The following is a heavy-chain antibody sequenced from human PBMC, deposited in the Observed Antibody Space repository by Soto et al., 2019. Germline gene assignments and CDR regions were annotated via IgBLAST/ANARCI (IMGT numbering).Heavy chain of an antibody. CDR3: ARVQWLALHI. V-gene: IGHV3-21*01. D-gene: IGHD6-19*01. CDR1: GFTFSSYS. Sequence: EVQLVESGGGLVKPGGSLRLSCAASGFTFSSYSMNWVRQAPRKGLEWVSTITTSSTSIYYADSVKGRLTISRDNAKNSLYPQMNSLRVEDTAVYYCARVQWLALHIWGEGTMVTVSS. CDR2: ITTSSTSI. J-gene: IGHJ3*02.